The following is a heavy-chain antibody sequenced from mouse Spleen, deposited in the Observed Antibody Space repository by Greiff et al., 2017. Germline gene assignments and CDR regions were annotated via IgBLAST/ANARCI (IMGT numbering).Heavy chain of an antibody. V-gene: IGHV2-5*01. Sequence: VQGVESGPGLVQPSQSLSITCTVSGFSLTSYGVHWVRQSPGKGLEWLGVLWRGGSTDYNAAFMSRLSLTKDKSKSQVFFKMNSLQADDTAIYYCAKTLPYWYFDVWGAGTTVTVSS. CDR3: AKTLPYWYFDV. CDR1: GFSLTSYG. J-gene: IGHJ1*01. CDR2: LWRGGST.